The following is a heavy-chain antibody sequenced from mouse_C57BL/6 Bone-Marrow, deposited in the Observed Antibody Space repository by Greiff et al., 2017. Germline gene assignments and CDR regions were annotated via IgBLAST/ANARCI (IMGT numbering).Heavy chain of an antibody. Sequence: QVQLQQSDAELVKPGASVKISCKASGYTFTDYTIHWMKQRPEQGLEWIGYIYPGDGSTKYNEKFKGKATLTADKSSSTAYMQLTSLTSEDSAVYFCARRGELGGDCFDYWGQGTTLTVSS. D-gene: IGHD4-1*01. CDR2: IYPGDGST. CDR1: GYTFTDYT. CDR3: ARRGELGGDCFDY. J-gene: IGHJ2*01. V-gene: IGHV1-78*01.